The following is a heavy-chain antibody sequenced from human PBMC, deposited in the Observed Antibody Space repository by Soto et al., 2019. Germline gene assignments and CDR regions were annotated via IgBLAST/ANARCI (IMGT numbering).Heavy chain of an antibody. CDR3: ARIGPVDIGIHGIPIDV. Sequence: SGPTLVNPTKTLTLTCTVSGFSLSSARMGVSWIRQPPGKAPEWLAHIFSNDEKSYSTSLKTRLTISKDTYKSQVVLTMTNMEPVDTDTYFCARIGPVDIGIHGIPIDVWGQGNPVTVSS. V-gene: IGHV2-26*01. CDR2: IFSNDEK. J-gene: IGHJ1*01. CDR1: GFSLSSARMG. D-gene: IGHD1-20*01.